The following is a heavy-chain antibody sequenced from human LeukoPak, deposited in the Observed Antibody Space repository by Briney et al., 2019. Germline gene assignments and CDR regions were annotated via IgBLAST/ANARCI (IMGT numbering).Heavy chain of an antibody. Sequence: SVKVSCKASGGTFSSYAISWVRQAPGQGLEWMGRIIPILGIANYAQKFQGRVTITADKSTSTAYMELSSLRSEDTAVYYCARGSFVVVPAALWYWFDPWGQGTLVTVSS. CDR2: IIPILGIA. D-gene: IGHD2-2*01. CDR1: GGTFSSYA. V-gene: IGHV1-69*04. J-gene: IGHJ5*02. CDR3: ARGSFVVVPAALWYWFDP.